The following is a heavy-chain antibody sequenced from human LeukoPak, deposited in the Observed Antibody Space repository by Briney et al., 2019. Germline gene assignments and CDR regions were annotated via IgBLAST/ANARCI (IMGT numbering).Heavy chain of an antibody. Sequence: GGSLRLSCAASGFTFSSYGMNWVRQAPAKGLEWVSSISGSRGVTCYADSVKGRFTISRDNSKNTLYLQMNSLRAEDTAVYYCATGLGPYCGGDCYEYWGQGALVTVSS. CDR2: ISGSRGVT. CDR3: ATGLGPYCGGDCYEY. V-gene: IGHV3-23*01. CDR1: GFTFSSYG. J-gene: IGHJ4*02. D-gene: IGHD2-21*01.